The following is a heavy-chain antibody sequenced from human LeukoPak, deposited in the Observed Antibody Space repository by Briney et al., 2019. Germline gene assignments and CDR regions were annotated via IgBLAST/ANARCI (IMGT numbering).Heavy chain of an antibody. D-gene: IGHD3-10*01. Sequence: GASVKVSCKASGYTFTGYYMHWVRQAPGQGLEWMGWINPNSGGTNYAQKFQGWVTMTRDTSISTAYMELSRLRSDDTVVYYCAAASVRGVPYYYYGMDVWGKGTTVTVSS. J-gene: IGHJ6*04. CDR3: AAASVRGVPYYYYGMDV. CDR1: GYTFTGYY. CDR2: INPNSGGT. V-gene: IGHV1-2*04.